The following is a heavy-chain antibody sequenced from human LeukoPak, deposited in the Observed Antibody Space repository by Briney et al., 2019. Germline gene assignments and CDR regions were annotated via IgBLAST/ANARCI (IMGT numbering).Heavy chain of an antibody. Sequence: GESLNISCTGSGYSFTSSRIGWVRHMRGKGLEWMGIIYPGDSDTREDPSFQGQITISADTSISTAYLQWSSLNASDTAMYYCARWAVAGNDYWGQGTLVTVSS. CDR3: ARWAVAGNDY. CDR2: IYPGDSDT. V-gene: IGHV5-51*01. CDR1: GYSFTSSR. D-gene: IGHD6-19*01. J-gene: IGHJ4*02.